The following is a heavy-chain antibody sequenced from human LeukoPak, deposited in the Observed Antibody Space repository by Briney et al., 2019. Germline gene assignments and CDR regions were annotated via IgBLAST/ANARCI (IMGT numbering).Heavy chain of an antibody. J-gene: IGHJ6*03. CDR3: AREDEGELQTVSNYYYYYYMDV. D-gene: IGHD1-7*01. CDR1: GGSFSGYY. Sequence: SETLSLTCAVYGGSFSGYYWSWIRQPPGKGLEWIGEINHSGSTNYNPSLKSRVTISVDTSKNQFSLKLSSVTAADTAVYYCAREDEGELQTVSNYYYYYYMDVWGKGTTVTVSS. CDR2: INHSGST. V-gene: IGHV4-34*01.